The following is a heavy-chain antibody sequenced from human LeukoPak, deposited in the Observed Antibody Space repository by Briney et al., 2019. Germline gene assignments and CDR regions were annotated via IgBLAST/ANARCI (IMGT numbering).Heavy chain of an antibody. CDR3: ARGYYANYFDY. D-gene: IGHD1-26*01. V-gene: IGHV3-48*01. J-gene: IGHJ4*02. Sequence: PGGSLRLSCAGSGFTFSSQSMNWVRQAPGKGLGWVSYISSSSSTIYYADSVKGRFTISRDNAKNSLYLQMNSLRAEDTAVYYCARGYYANYFDYWGQGTLVTVSS. CDR1: GFTFSSQS. CDR2: ISSSSSTI.